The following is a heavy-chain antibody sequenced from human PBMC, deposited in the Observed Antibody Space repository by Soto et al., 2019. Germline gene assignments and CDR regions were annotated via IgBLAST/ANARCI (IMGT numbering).Heavy chain of an antibody. V-gene: IGHV5-51*01. J-gene: IGHJ6*02. Sequence: GESLKISCKGSGYSFTSYWIGWVRQMPGKGLEWMGIIYPGDSDTRYSPSFQGQVTISADKSISTAYLQWSSLKASDTAMYYCARHITCSSTSCYCRYYYGMDVRGQRSTGTVSS. CDR1: GYSFTSYW. CDR2: IYPGDSDT. CDR3: ARHITCSSTSCYCRYYYGMDV. D-gene: IGHD2-2*01.